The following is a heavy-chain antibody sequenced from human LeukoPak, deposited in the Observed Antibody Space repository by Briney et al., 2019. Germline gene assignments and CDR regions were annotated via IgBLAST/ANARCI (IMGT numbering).Heavy chain of an antibody. J-gene: IGHJ4*02. Sequence: SETLSLTCTVSGGSVSSGSYYWSWIRQPPGKGLEWIGYIYYSGSTSYNPSLKSRVTISVDTSKNQFSLKLSSVTAADTAVYYCARGGYNPDTFDYWGQGTLVTVSS. CDR1: GGSVSSGSYY. V-gene: IGHV4-61*01. D-gene: IGHD5-24*01. CDR2: IYYSGST. CDR3: ARGGYNPDTFDY.